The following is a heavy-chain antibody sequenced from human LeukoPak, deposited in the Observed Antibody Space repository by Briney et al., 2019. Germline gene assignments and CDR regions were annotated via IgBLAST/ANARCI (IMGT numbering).Heavy chain of an antibody. CDR3: ARDHDWAFDL. V-gene: IGHV3-48*02. J-gene: IGHJ4*02. CDR2: INHNAEMI. D-gene: IGHD3-9*01. Sequence: PGGSLRLSCGGSGFPFGSYVMTWVRQAPGKGLEWIAYINHNAEMIFYPDFVKGRFTISRDNAKNSLYLQMNALRYEDTAIYYCARDHDWAFDLWGQGTLVTVSS. CDR1: GFPFGSYV.